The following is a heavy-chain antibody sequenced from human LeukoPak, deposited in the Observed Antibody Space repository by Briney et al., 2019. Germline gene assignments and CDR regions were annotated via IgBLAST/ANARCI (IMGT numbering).Heavy chain of an antibody. CDR3: ARVAGSYAAPDY. D-gene: IGHD3-16*01. CDR1: GFTFSSYW. V-gene: IGHV3-74*01. Sequence: PGGSLRLSCAASGFTFSSYWIHWVRQAPGKGLVWVSRINRDGSSTTYADSVKGRFTISRDNAKNTLYLQMNSLRAEDTAVYYCARVAGSYAAPDYWGQGTLVTVSS. CDR2: INRDGSST. J-gene: IGHJ4*02.